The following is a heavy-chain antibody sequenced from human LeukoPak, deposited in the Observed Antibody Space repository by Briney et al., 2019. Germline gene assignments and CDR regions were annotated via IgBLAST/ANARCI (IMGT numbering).Heavy chain of an antibody. V-gene: IGHV3-30*03. CDR1: GFTFSSYG. CDR3: VRGSPNSGSQYGY. CDR2: ISYDGSNK. J-gene: IGHJ4*02. D-gene: IGHD1-26*01. Sequence: PGRSLRLSCAASGFTFSSYGMHWVRQAPGKGLEWVAVISYDGSNKYYADSVRGRFTISRDNSKNTLYLQMNSLRVEDTAVFYCVRGSPNSGSQYGYWGQGTLVTVSS.